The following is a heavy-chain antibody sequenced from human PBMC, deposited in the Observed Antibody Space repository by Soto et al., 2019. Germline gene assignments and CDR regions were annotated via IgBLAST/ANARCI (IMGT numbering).Heavy chain of an antibody. V-gene: IGHV3-9*01. J-gene: IGHJ4*02. CDR1: GFTFDDYA. Sequence: PGGSLRLSCAASGFTFDDYAMHWVRQAPWKGLEWVSGISWSSGSIGYADSVKGRFTISRDNAKNSLYLQMNSLRAEDTAVYYYAKLPRRAGGGALLEWLLYILDYWGQGTLVTVSS. CDR2: ISWSSGSI. D-gene: IGHD3-3*02. CDR3: AKLPRRAGGGALLEWLLYILDY.